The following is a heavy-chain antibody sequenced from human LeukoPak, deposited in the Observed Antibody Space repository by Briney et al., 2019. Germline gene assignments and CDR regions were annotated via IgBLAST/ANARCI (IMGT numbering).Heavy chain of an antibody. CDR2: MNPNSGNT. J-gene: IGHJ6*03. D-gene: IGHD3-10*01. V-gene: IGHV1-8*01. CDR3: ARGKRGSVTMVRGVYYYYMDV. CDR1: GYTFTSYD. Sequence: GASVKVSCKASGYTFTSYDINWVRQAPGQGLEWMGWMNPNSGNTGYAQKFQGRVTMTRNTSISTAYMELSSLRSEDTAVYYCARGKRGSVTMVRGVYYYYMDVWGKGTTVTVSS.